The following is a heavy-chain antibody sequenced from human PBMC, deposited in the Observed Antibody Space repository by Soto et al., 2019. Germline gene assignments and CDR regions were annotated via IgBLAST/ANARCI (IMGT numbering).Heavy chain of an antibody. D-gene: IGHD3-22*01. J-gene: IGHJ4*02. CDR2: INSDGSRT. CDR3: ARALTYYYDIDY. CDR1: GFTFSSYW. V-gene: IGHV3-74*01. Sequence: EVQLVESGGGLVQPGGSLRLSCAASGFTFSSYWMHWVRQAPGKGLVWVSRINSDGSRTTYADSVKGRFTISRDNAKNMLHLQMNSLRAEDTPVYYCARALTYYYDIDYWGQGTLVTVSS.